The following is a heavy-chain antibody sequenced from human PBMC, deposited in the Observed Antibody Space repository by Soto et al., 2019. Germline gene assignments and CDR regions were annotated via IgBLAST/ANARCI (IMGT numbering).Heavy chain of an antibody. Sequence: ASVKVSCKASGFTFTSSAVQLGRQARGQRLEWIGWIVVGSGNTNYAQKFQERVTITRDMSTSTAYMELSSLRSEDTAVYYCAAALSSGWYAYWGQGTLVTVSS. D-gene: IGHD6-19*01. CDR2: IVVGSGNT. CDR3: AAALSSGWYAY. CDR1: GFTFTSSA. J-gene: IGHJ4*02. V-gene: IGHV1-58*01.